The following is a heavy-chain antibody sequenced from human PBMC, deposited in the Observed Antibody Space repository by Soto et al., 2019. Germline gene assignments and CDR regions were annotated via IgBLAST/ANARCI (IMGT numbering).Heavy chain of an antibody. Sequence: SQTLSLTCAISGDSVSSNSAAWNWIRQSPSRGLEWLGRTYYRAKWNNDYAVSVKSRITINPDTSKNQCSLQLKPVTPDDPACYFCASEVDNWGWAIVAFDLWRRGTMVPVS. V-gene: IGHV6-1*01. J-gene: IGHJ3*01. D-gene: IGHD7-27*01. CDR2: TYYRAKWNN. CDR1: GDSVSSNSAA. CDR3: ASEVDNWGWAIVAFDL.